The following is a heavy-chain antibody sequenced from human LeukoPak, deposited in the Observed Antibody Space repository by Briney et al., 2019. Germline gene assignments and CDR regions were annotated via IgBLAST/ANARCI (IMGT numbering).Heavy chain of an antibody. V-gene: IGHV4-59*08. Sequence: SETLSLTCTVSGGVISTYYWSWIRQPPGKGLEWIGYIYNTGSTNYNPSLKSRVTISVDTSKNQNSLKLSSVTATDTAVYYCARHWSGYTYAGKYYFYGMDVWGQGTTVTVSS. CDR1: GGVISTYY. CDR2: IYNTGST. D-gene: IGHD5-18*01. J-gene: IGHJ6*02. CDR3: ARHWSGYTYAGKYYFYGMDV.